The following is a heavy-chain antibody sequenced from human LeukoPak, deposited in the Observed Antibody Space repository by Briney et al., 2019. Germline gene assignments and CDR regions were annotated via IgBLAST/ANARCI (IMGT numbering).Heavy chain of an antibody. CDR3: ARVGAVAGGFDI. CDR2: INPNSGGT. J-gene: IGHJ3*02. D-gene: IGHD6-19*01. Sequence: GASVKVSCKASGYTFTGYYMHWVRQAPGQGLEWMGWINPNSGGTNYAQKFQGRVTMTRDTSISTAYMELNSLRAEDTAVYYCARVGAVAGGFDIWGQGTMVTVSS. CDR1: GYTFTGYY. V-gene: IGHV1-2*02.